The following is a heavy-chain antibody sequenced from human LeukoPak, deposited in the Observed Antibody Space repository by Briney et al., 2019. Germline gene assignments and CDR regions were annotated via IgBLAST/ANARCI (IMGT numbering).Heavy chain of an antibody. V-gene: IGHV4-59*01. J-gene: IGHJ4*02. CDR2: IYYSGST. CDR3: ASTSGYYGPFDY. Sequence: SETLSLTCTVSGGSISSYYWSWIRQPPGKGLEWIGYIYYSGSTNYNPSLKSRVTISVDTSKNQFSLKLSSVTAADTAVYYCASTSGYYGPFDYRGQGTLVTVSS. D-gene: IGHD3-22*01. CDR1: GGSISSYY.